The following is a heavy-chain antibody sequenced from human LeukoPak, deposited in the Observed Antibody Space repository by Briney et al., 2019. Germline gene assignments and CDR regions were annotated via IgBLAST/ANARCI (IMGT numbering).Heavy chain of an antibody. CDR1: GFTFSDYY. Sequence: GGSLRLSCAASGFTFSDYYMSWIRQAPGKGLEWVSYISSSGSTIYYADSVKRRFTISRDNAKNSLYLQMNSLKADDTAVYYCARCSRSTCYSGHPCPLAWSEVRPRTESYYYYMDVWGKGTTVTVSS. V-gene: IGHV3-11*01. CDR2: ISSSGSTI. D-gene: IGHD2-2*01. J-gene: IGHJ6*03. CDR3: ARCSRSTCYSGHPCPLAWSEVRPRTESYYYYMDV.